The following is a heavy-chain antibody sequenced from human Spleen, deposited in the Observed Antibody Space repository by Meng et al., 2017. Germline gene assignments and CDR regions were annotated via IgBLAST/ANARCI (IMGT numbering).Heavy chain of an antibody. CDR2: ISWNSGSI. CDR3: AKGLWFGESGTAVDV. CDR1: GFTFDDYA. V-gene: IGHV3-9*03. Sequence: GGSLRLSCAASGFTFDDYAMHWVRQAPGKGLEWVSGISWNSGSIGYADSVKGRFTISRDNAKNSLYLQMNSLRAEDMALYYCAKGLWFGESGTAVDVWGQGTTVTVSS. D-gene: IGHD3-10*01. J-gene: IGHJ6*02.